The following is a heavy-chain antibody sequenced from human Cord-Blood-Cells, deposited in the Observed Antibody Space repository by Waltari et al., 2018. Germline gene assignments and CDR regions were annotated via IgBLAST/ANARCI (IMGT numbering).Heavy chain of an antibody. V-gene: IGHV3-9*03. D-gene: IGHD1-1*01. CDR1: GFTFDDYA. J-gene: IGHJ3*02. Sequence: EVQLVESGGGLVQPGRSLRLSCAASGFTFDDYAMHWVRQAPGKGLEGVSGISWNSGSIGYADSVKGRFTISRDNAKNSLYLQMNSLRAEDMALYYCAKDTAYNWNDILAFDIWGQGTMVTVSS. CDR2: ISWNSGSI. CDR3: AKDTAYNWNDILAFDI.